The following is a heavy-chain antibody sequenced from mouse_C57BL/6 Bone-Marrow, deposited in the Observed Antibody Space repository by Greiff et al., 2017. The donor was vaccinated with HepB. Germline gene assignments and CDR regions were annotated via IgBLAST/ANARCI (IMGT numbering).Heavy chain of an antibody. V-gene: IGHV3-6*01. CDR3: ADGYYFDY. J-gene: IGHJ2*01. CDR1: GYSITSGYY. D-gene: IGHD2-3*01. CDR2: ISYDGSN. Sequence: VQLKQSGPGLVKPSQSLSLTCSVTGYSITSGYYWNWIRQFPGNKLEWMGYISYDGSNNYNPSLKNRISITRDTSKNQFFLKLNSVTTEDTATYYCADGYYFDYWGQGTTLTVSS.